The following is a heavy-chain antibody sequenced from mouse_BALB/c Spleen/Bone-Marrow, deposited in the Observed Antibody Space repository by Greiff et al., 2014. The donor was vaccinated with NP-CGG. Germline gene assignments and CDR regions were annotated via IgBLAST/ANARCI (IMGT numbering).Heavy chain of an antibody. D-gene: IGHD1-2*01. CDR1: GFTFSSYG. CDR2: INSNGGST. CDR3: ARHYYGAR. J-gene: IGHJ3*01. V-gene: IGHV5-6-3*01. Sequence: VQLKESGGGLVQPGGSLKPSCAASGFTFSSYGMSWVRQTPDKRLELVATINSNGGSTYYPDSVKGRFTISRDNAKNTLYLQMSSLKSEDTAMYYCARHYYGARWGQGTLVTVSA.